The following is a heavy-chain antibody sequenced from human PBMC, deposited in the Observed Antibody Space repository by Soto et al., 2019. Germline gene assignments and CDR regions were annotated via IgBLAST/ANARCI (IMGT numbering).Heavy chain of an antibody. CDR1: GFTFSIYA. CDR3: AKDAPGSGWLSDY. J-gene: IGHJ4*02. CDR2: ISGNGGT. V-gene: IGHV3-23*01. D-gene: IGHD3-22*01. Sequence: GGSLRLSCAASGFTFSIYAISWVRQIPGKGLEWVSTISGNGGTSYEDFVRGRFTISRDNSKNTLYLQMNSLRVDDTAIYYCAKDAPGSGWLSDYWGQGTLVTVSS.